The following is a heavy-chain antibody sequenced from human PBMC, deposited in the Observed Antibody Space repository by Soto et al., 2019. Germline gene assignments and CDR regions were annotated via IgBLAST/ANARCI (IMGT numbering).Heavy chain of an antibody. CDR1: GFTFSSCA. CDR2: ISGSGGCT. J-gene: IGHJ6*02. CDR3: AKHLSVAARGYFYYGMDV. Sequence: PGGSLRLSCAASGFTFSSCAMIWVRQAPGKGLEWVSAISGSGGCTYYADSVKGRFTISRDNSKNTLYLQMNSLRAEDTAVYYCAKHLSVAARGYFYYGMDVWGQGTTVTVSS. V-gene: IGHV3-23*01. D-gene: IGHD6-6*01.